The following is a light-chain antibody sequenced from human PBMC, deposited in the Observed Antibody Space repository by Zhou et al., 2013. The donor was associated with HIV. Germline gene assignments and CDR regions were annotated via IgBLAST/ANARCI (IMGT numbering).Light chain of an antibody. CDR2: AAS. CDR1: QTITTF. V-gene: IGKV1-39*01. Sequence: DIQMTQSPSTLSASVGDRVTIACRASQTITTFLNWYQKTPGKAPKLLIYAASSLQGGVPSRFSGSGSGTDFTLTISSLQPEDFATYYCQQSYSTPRTFGPGTKVDIK. CDR3: QQSYSTPRT. J-gene: IGKJ3*01.